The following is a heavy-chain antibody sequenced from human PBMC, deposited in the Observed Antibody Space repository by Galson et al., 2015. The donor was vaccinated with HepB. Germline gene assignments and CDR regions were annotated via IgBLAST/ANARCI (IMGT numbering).Heavy chain of an antibody. V-gene: IGHV1-2*02. Sequence: SVKVSCKASGYTFSVYYIHWVRQAPGQGLERMGWIIPNSGGTTYSQKFQGRVTMTRDTSINTAYMELSSLRSDDAAVYYCARGVLPPALDYWGQGTLVTVSS. CDR3: ARGVLPPALDY. D-gene: IGHD2-2*01. CDR1: GYTFSVYY. CDR2: IIPNSGGT. J-gene: IGHJ4*02.